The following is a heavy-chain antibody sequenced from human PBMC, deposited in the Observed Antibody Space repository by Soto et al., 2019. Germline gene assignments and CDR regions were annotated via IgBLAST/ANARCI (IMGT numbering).Heavy chain of an antibody. CDR1: GGSISSGGYY. J-gene: IGHJ1*01. Sequence: QVQLQESGPGLVKASQTLSLTCNVSGGSISSGGYYWTWIRQHPGKGLEWIGNIHHSGSTFYNPSLKSRVSISXDTSKNQFSLKLSSVTAADTAVYFCVRGVLSWGQGTLVTVSS. CDR2: IHHSGST. D-gene: IGHD3-10*01. CDR3: VRGVLS. V-gene: IGHV4-31*03.